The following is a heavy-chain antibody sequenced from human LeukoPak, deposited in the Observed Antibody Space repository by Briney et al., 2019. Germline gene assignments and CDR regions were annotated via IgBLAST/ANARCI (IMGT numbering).Heavy chain of an antibody. CDR2: ISTSSSTI. V-gene: IGHV3-48*04. D-gene: IGHD3-10*01. CDR1: GFTFSSYS. CDR3: ARGNSNTYYYGSGSYSPLDY. J-gene: IGHJ4*02. Sequence: GGSLRLSCAASGFTFSSYSMNWVRQAPGKGLEWVSYISTSSSTIYYADSVKGRFTISRDNAKNSLYLQMNSLRAEDTAVYYCARGNSNTYYYGSGSYSPLDYWGQGALVTVSS.